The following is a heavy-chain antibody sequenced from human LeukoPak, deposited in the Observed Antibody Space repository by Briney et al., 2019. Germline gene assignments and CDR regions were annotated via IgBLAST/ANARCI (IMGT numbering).Heavy chain of an antibody. Sequence: GGSLRLSCAASGFTFSSYGMHWVRQAPGKGLEWVSSISSSSSYIYYADSVKGRFTISRDNAKNSLYLQMNSMRAEDTAVYYCARDPPSSVVVVAATPDYWGQGTLVTVSS. CDR2: ISSSSSYI. CDR1: GFTFSSYG. J-gene: IGHJ4*02. D-gene: IGHD2-15*01. CDR3: ARDPPSSVVVVAATPDY. V-gene: IGHV3-21*01.